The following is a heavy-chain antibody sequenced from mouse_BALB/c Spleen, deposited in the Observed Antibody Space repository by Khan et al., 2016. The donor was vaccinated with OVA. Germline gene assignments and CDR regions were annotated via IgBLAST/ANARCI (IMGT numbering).Heavy chain of an antibody. CDR1: GYTFTSYW. CDR2: INPTSGYT. CDR3: ARDRIDY. Sequence: QVQLKESGAELAKPGASVKMSCTASGYTFTSYWMNWINQRPGQGLEWIGYINPTSGYTDYNQKFKDKATLTADKSSSPAYMQLSSLTSDDSAVYYCARDRIDYWGQGTALTVSS. V-gene: IGHV1-7*01. J-gene: IGHJ2*01.